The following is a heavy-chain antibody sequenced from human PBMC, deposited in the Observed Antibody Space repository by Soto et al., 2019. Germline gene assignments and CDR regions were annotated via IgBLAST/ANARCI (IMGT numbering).Heavy chain of an antibody. CDR2: ISAYNGNT. CDR1: GHTFTSYG. Sequence: ASVKVSCKASGHTFTSYGISWVRQAPGQGLEWMGWISAYNGNTNYAQKLQGRVTMTTDTSTSTAYMELRSLRSDDTAVYYCAREIAAVDDRYSAEGWYYGMDVWGQGTTVTVSS. J-gene: IGHJ6*02. D-gene: IGHD6-13*01. V-gene: IGHV1-18*04. CDR3: AREIAAVDDRYSAEGWYYGMDV.